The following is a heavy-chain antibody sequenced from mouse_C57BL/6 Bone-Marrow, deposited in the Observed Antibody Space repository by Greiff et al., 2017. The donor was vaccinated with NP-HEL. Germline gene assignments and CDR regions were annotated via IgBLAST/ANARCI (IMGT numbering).Heavy chain of an antibody. CDR1: GYAFSSYW. CDR2: IYPGDGDT. CDR3: ARHYGNYFFDY. J-gene: IGHJ2*01. D-gene: IGHD2-1*01. V-gene: IGHV1-80*01. Sequence: QVQLQQSGAELVKPGASVKISCKASGYAFSSYWMNWVKQRPEKGLEWIGQIYPGDGDTNYNGKFKGKATLTADKSSSTAYMQLSSLTSEDSAVYFCARHYGNYFFDYWGQGTTLTVSS.